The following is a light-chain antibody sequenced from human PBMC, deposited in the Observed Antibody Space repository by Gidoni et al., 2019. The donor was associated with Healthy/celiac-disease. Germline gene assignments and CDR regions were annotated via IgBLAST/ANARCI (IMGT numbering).Light chain of an antibody. CDR3: QQYNSYSLSYT. J-gene: IGKJ2*01. Sequence: DIQMTQSPSTLSASVGDRVTITCRASQSISSWLAWYQQKPGKAPKLLIYDASSLESGVPSRFSGSGSGTEFTLTISSLQPDDFATYYCQQYNSYSLSYTFXXXTKLEIK. V-gene: IGKV1-5*01. CDR1: QSISSW. CDR2: DAS.